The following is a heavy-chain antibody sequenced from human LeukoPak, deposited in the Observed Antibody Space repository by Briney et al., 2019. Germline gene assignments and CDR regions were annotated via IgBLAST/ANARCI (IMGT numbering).Heavy chain of an antibody. J-gene: IGHJ5*02. CDR3: ARVEGGGSSWYYWFDP. CDR2: IIPIFGTA. Sequence: ASVKVSCKASGGTFSSYAISWVRQAPGQGLEWMGGIIPIFGTANYAQKFQGRVTITTDESTSTAYMELSSLRSEDTAVYYCARVEGGGSSWYYWFDPWGQGTLVTVSS. D-gene: IGHD6-13*01. CDR1: GGTFSSYA. V-gene: IGHV1-69*05.